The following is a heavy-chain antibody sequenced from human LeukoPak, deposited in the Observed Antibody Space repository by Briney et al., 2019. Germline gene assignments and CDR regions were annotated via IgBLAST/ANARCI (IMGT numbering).Heavy chain of an antibody. CDR3: ARGYYDVLTNYPKNFDQ. V-gene: IGHV4-30-4*01. D-gene: IGHD3-9*01. J-gene: IGHJ4*02. CDR1: GGFIISADHY. Sequence: NPPETLSLTCTVSGGFIISADHYWSWIRQPPGKGLEWIGYIFYSGSTYYNPSLKSRLTISVDTSKNQFSLKLSSVTAADTAVYYCARGYYDVLTNYPKNFDQWGQGTLVTVSS. CDR2: IFYSGST.